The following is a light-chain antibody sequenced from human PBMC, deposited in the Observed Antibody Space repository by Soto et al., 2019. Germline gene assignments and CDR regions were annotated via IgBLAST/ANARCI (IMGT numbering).Light chain of an antibody. CDR2: AGS. Sequence: IQLTQSPSSLSASVGDRVTITCRASQGISSYLAWYQQDPGKAPKLLIYAGSTLQSGVPSRFSGSGSGTDFTLTISSLQPEDFATYYCQQFNTYSEAFGQGTKVDIK. CDR1: QGISSY. V-gene: IGKV1-9*01. CDR3: QQFNTYSEA. J-gene: IGKJ1*01.